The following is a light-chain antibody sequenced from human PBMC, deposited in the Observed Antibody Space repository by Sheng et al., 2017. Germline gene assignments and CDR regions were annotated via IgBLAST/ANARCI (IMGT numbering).Light chain of an antibody. J-gene: IGLJ1*01. V-gene: IGLV2-14*01. CDR2: DVR. CDR1: SDDVGAYDY. CDR3: SSYTSTTPLYV. Sequence: QSALTQPASVSGSLGQSITISCTGSSDDVGAYDYVSWYQHHPGKRPQVIIYDVRNRPSGVPARFSGSKSGNTASLTISGLQAEDEADYYCSSYTSTTPLYVFGIGTKVTVL.